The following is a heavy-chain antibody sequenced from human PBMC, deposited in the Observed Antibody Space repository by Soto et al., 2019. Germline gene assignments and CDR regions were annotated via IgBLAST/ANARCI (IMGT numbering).Heavy chain of an antibody. V-gene: IGHV1-3*01. Sequence: GASVKVSCKASGYTFTSYAMHWVRQAPGQRLEWMGWINAGNGNTKYSQKFQGRVTITRDTSASTAYMELSSLRSEDTAVYYCARGGVVVVPAAIFTFDPWGQGTLVTVSS. J-gene: IGHJ5*02. D-gene: IGHD2-2*01. CDR1: GYTFTSYA. CDR3: ARGGVVVVPAAIFTFDP. CDR2: INAGNGNT.